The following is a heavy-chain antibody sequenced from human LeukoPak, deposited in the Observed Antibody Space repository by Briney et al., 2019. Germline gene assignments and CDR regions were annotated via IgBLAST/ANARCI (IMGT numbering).Heavy chain of an antibody. Sequence: SQTLSLTCTVSGGSISSGSYYWSWIRQPAGKGLEWIGRIYTSGSTNYNPSLKSRVTMSVDTSKNQFSLKLSSVTAADTAVYYCARVGLGGYNDAFDIWGQGTMVTVSS. V-gene: IGHV4-61*02. D-gene: IGHD3-22*01. CDR1: GGSISSGSYY. CDR2: IYTSGST. CDR3: ARVGLGGYNDAFDI. J-gene: IGHJ3*02.